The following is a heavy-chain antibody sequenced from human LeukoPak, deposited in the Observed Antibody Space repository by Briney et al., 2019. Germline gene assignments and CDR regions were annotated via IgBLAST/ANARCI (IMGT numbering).Heavy chain of an antibody. V-gene: IGHV4-34*01. CDR1: GGSFSGYY. D-gene: IGHD2-15*01. Sequence: SETLSLTCAVYGGSFSGYYWSWIRQPPGKGLEWIGEINHSGSTNYNPSLMSRVTISVDTSKNQFSLKLTSVTAADTAVYYCARPPRHDFDDSRVHDAFDIWGQGTMVTVSS. J-gene: IGHJ3*02. CDR2: INHSGST. CDR3: ARPPRHDFDDSRVHDAFDI.